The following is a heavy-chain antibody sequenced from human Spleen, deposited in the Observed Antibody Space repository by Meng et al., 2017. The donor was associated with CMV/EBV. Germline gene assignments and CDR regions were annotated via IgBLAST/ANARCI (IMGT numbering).Heavy chain of an antibody. Sequence: GSLRLSCTVSGGSISSSTYYWGWIRPPPGKGLEWIGSISYRGSTYYNPSLKSRVTISVDTSKNQFSLKLRSVTAADTAMYYCARETDGSGSSYGMDVWGQGTTVTVSS. V-gene: IGHV4-39*07. J-gene: IGHJ6*02. CDR3: ARETDGSGSSYGMDV. D-gene: IGHD3-10*01. CDR1: GGSISSSTYY. CDR2: ISYRGST.